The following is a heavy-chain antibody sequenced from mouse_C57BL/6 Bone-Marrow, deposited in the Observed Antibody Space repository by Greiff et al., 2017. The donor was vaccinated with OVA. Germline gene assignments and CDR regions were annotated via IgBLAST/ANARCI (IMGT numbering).Heavy chain of an antibody. V-gene: IGHV7-3*01. CDR3: ARYTGARAMDY. Sequence: FLHPFFSLILSFSSSLFPFTSYYILFFLHPPFNSLYFFCFIINKSHGYTTEYSASVKGRFTISRDNSQSILYLQMNALRAEDSATCYCARYTGARAMDYWGQGTSVTVSS. J-gene: IGHJ4*01. CDR2: IINKSHGYTT. CDR1: LFPFTSYY.